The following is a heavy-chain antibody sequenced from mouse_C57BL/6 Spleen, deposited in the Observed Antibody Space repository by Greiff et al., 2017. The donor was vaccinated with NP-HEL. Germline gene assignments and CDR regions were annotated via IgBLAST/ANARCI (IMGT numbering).Heavy chain of an antibody. J-gene: IGHJ2*01. Sequence: EVKLVESGGGLVKPGGSLKLSCAASGFTFSSYTMSWVRQTPEKGLEWVATISGGGGNTYYPDSVKGRFTISRDNATNTLYLQMSSLRSEDTALYYCARHGTGIFDYWGQGTTLTVSS. CDR1: GFTFSSYT. CDR3: ARHGTGIFDY. CDR2: ISGGGGNT. D-gene: IGHD4-1*01. V-gene: IGHV5-9*01.